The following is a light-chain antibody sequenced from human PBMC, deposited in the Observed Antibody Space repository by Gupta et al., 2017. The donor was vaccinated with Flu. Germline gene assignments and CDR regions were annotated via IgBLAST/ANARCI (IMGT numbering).Light chain of an antibody. CDR1: NSNIGGNY. CDR2: RNN. CDR3: AAWDDSLPGRV. V-gene: IGLV1-47*01. J-gene: IGLJ3*02. Sequence: VLTQPPSASGTPGQRVTISCSGSNSNIGGNYVLWYQQLPGTAPKLLIYRNNQRPSGVPDRFSGSKSGTSASLASSGLRSEDEGDFYCAAWDDSLPGRVFGGGTKLTVL.